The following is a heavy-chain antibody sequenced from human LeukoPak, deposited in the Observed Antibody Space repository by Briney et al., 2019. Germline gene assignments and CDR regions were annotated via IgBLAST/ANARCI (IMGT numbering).Heavy chain of an antibody. CDR3: AKVPYSDYGAGRPPFMDV. Sequence: GSLRLSCAASGCTFSNYAMSWVRQTPGKGLEWVSTISDSGAGTYYADSVKGRFTISRDNSKNTLYLQMNSLRDEDTAVYYCAKVPYSDYGAGRPPFMDVWGQGTTVAISS. CDR2: ISDSGAGT. CDR1: GCTFSNYA. J-gene: IGHJ6*02. D-gene: IGHD3-10*01. V-gene: IGHV3-23*01.